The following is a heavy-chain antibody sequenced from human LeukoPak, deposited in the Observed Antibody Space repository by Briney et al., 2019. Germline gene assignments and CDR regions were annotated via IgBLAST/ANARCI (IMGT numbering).Heavy chain of an antibody. D-gene: IGHD1-1*01. Sequence: GGSLRLSCAASGFIVSSNYMSWVRQAPGKGLEWVSVFYTGGTTDYANSVRGRFTISRDNSKNTLYLQMNSLRAEDTAVYYCARGPLPTTRAFDIWGQGTLVAVSS. J-gene: IGHJ3*02. CDR3: ARGPLPTTRAFDI. CDR2: FYTGGTT. CDR1: GFIVSSNY. V-gene: IGHV3-53*01.